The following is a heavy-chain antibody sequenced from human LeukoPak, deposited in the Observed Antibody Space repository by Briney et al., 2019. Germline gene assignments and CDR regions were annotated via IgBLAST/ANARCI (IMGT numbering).Heavy chain of an antibody. CDR3: ARVNGDFDAFDI. V-gene: IGHV4-59*01. Sequence: PSETLSLTCTVSGGSISSYYWSWIRQPPGKGLEWIGYIYYSGSTNYNPSLKSRVTISVDTSKNQFSLKLSSVTAADTAVYYCARVNGDFDAFDIWGQGTMVTVSS. CDR2: IYYSGST. D-gene: IGHD4-17*01. J-gene: IGHJ3*02. CDR1: GGSISSYY.